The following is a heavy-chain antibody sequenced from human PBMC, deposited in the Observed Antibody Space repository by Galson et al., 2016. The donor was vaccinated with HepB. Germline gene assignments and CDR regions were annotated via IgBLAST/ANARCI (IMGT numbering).Heavy chain of an antibody. CDR1: GFTFSGYW. Sequence: SLRLSCATSGFTFSGYWMTWVRQAPGKGLEWISFIRSSGTSTYYADSVKGQFAMSRDIAKNSVGLQMNSLRVEDTAVYYCAVTTSGTYGDAFDLWGQGTNVIVSS. D-gene: IGHD2-2*01. J-gene: IGHJ3*01. V-gene: IGHV3-48*04. CDR3: AVTTSGTYGDAFDL. CDR2: IRSSGTST.